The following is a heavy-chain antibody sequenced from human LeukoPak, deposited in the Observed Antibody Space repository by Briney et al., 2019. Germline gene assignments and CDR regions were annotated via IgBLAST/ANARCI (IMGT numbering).Heavy chain of an antibody. J-gene: IGHJ5*02. Sequence: SVNVSCKASGGTFSSYAISWVRQAPGQGLEWMGGIIPIFGTANYAQKFQGRVTITADESTSTAYMELSSLRSEDTAVYYCARGSFVHDSSSSDWPWIDPWGQGTLVTVSS. CDR2: IIPIFGTA. CDR3: ARGSFVHDSSSSDWPWIDP. V-gene: IGHV1-69*13. CDR1: GGTFSSYA. D-gene: IGHD6-6*01.